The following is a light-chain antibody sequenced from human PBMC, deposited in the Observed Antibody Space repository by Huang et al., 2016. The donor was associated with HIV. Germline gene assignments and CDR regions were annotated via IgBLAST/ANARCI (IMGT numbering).Light chain of an antibody. J-gene: IGKJ5*01. V-gene: IGKV4-1*01. CDR2: WAS. Sequence: DIVMTQSPDSLSVSPGERATIDCKSSQSLLYSLNNKNYLAWFQQKHGRPPKLLLYWASTRESGIPERFSGSGSGTDFTLTINNLQPEDVATYYCQQYYQNPQTFGQGT. CDR1: QSLLYSLNNKNY. CDR3: QQYYQNPQT.